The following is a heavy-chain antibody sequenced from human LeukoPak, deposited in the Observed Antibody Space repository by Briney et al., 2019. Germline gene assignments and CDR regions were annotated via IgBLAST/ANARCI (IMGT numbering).Heavy chain of an antibody. CDR2: ISSSSSYI. CDR3: ARVDLAAAFDY. J-gene: IGHJ4*02. CDR1: GFTFSSYS. D-gene: IGHD6-13*01. Sequence: GGSLRLSCAASGFTFSSYSMNWVRQAPGKGLEWVSSISSSSSYIYYVDSVKGRFTISRDSAKNSLYLQMNSLRAEDTAVYYCARVDLAAAFDYWGQGTLVTVSS. V-gene: IGHV3-21*01.